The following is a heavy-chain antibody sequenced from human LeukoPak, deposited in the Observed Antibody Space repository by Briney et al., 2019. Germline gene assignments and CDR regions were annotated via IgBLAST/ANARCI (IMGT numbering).Heavy chain of an antibody. CDR2: ISYDGSNK. J-gene: IGHJ4*02. Sequence: GGSLRLSRAASGFTFSSYTMHWVRQAPGKGLEWVAVISYDGSNKYYADSVKGRFTISRDKSKNTLYLQMNSLRTEDTAMYYCARGDYGDYSNFDYWGQGTLVTVSS. D-gene: IGHD4-17*01. V-gene: IGHV3-30-3*01. CDR3: ARGDYGDYSNFDY. CDR1: GFTFSSYT.